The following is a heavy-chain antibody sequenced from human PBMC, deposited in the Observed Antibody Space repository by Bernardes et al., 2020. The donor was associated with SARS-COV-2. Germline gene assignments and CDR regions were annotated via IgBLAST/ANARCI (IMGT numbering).Heavy chain of an antibody. J-gene: IGHJ6*02. CDR3: ARRGSGFETRWGPGKYHGLDV. CDR1: GYTLFSFV. D-gene: IGHD5-12*01. Sequence: ASVKVSCKASGYTLFSFVFFWVRQAPGQGLEWMGWISAYNGHTNYTQKFQDRVTMTVESSTNTAYMELRSLRSDDTAVYYCARRGSGFETRWGPGKYHGLDVWGQGTTVTVSS. V-gene: IGHV1-18*01. CDR2: ISAYNGHT.